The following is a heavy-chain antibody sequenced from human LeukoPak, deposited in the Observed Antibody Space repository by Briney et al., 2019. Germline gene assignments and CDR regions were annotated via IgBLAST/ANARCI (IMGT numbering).Heavy chain of an antibody. V-gene: IGHV3-15*01. CDR2: IRSTSDGGTT. Sequence: PGGSLRLSCAASGFTFSNAWMSWVRQATGKGLEWVGRIRSTSDGGTTDYAAPVKGRFTISRDDSKNTLYLQMNSLKTEDTAVYYCTIIAAAGHFDYWGQGTLVTVSS. CDR3: TIIAAAGHFDY. CDR1: GFTFSNAW. D-gene: IGHD6-13*01. J-gene: IGHJ4*02.